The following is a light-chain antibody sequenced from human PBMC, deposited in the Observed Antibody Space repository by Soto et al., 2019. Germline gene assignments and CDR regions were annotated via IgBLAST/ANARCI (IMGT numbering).Light chain of an antibody. CDR2: GAS. CDR1: KSVSSSY. V-gene: IGKV3-20*01. Sequence: EIVLTHSPGTLSLSPGERVTLSCRASKSVSSSYLAWYQQKPGQTHRLLFYGASSRATGIPDRFSGSGSGTDFTITISSLEPEDFAVYYCQQYGSSPFTFGPGTKVDIK. CDR3: QQYGSSPFT. J-gene: IGKJ3*01.